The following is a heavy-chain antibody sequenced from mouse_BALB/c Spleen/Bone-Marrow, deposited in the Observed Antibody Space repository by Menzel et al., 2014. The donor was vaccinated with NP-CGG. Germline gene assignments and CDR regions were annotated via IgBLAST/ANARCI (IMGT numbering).Heavy chain of an antibody. J-gene: IGHJ3*01. CDR3: ASFYGRFAY. D-gene: IGHD1-1*02. CDR2: ILPGSGST. CDR1: GYTFSSYW. Sequence: VQLQQSGAELMKPGAPVKISCKATGYTFSSYWIEWVKQRPGHGLEWIGEILPGSGSTNYNEKFKGKATFTADTSSNTAYMQLSSLTSEDSAVYYCASFYGRFAYWGQGTLVTVSA. V-gene: IGHV1-9*01.